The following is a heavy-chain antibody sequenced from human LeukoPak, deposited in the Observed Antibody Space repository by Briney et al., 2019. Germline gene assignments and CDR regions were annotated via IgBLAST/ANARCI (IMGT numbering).Heavy chain of an antibody. CDR1: GGSISSYY. V-gene: IGHV4-59*01. Sequence: PSETLSLTCTVSGGSISSYYWSWIRQPPGKGLEWIGYIYYSGSTNYNPSLKSRVTISVDTSKNQSSLKLSSVTAADTAVYYCARDRYYYDSSGYSNWFDPWGQGTLVTVSS. CDR3: ARDRYYYDSSGYSNWFDP. D-gene: IGHD3-22*01. CDR2: IYYSGST. J-gene: IGHJ5*02.